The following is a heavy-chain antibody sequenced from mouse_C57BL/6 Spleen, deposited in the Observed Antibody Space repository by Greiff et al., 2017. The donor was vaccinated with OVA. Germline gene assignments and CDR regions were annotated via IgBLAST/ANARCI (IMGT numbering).Heavy chain of an antibody. CDR2: IRLKSDNYAT. CDR1: GFTFSNYW. Sequence: EVKLMESGGGLVQPGGSMKLSCVASGFTFSNYWMNWVRQSPEKGLEWVSQIRLKSDNYATHYAESVKGRFTISRDDSKSSVYLQMNNLRAEDTGIYYCTYSSWFAYWGQGTLVTVSA. V-gene: IGHV6-3*01. J-gene: IGHJ3*01. CDR3: TYSSWFAY. D-gene: IGHD2-12*01.